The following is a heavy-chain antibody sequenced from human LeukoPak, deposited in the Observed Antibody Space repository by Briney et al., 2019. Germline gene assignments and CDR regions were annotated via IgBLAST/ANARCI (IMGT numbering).Heavy chain of an antibody. D-gene: IGHD1-26*01. CDR2: INAGNGNT. V-gene: IGHV1-3*01. J-gene: IGHJ4*02. CDR1: GYTFTSYA. Sequence: ASVKVSCKASGYTFTSYAMHWVRQAPGQRLEWMGWINAGNGNTKYSQKFQGRVTITRDTSASTAYMELSSLRPEDTAVYYCARLGPIGVGATHFDYWGQGTLVTVSS. CDR3: ARLGPIGVGATHFDY.